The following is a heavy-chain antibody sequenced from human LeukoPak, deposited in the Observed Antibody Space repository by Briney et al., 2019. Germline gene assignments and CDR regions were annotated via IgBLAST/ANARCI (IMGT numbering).Heavy chain of an antibody. CDR3: ARGGPNFDWLYFGGRERPFDY. CDR1: GGSISSYY. J-gene: IGHJ4*02. CDR2: INHSGST. Sequence: PSETLSLTCTVSGGSISSYYWSWIRQPPGKGLEWIGEINHSGSTNYNPSLKSRVTISVDTSKNQFSLKLSSVTAADTAVYYCARGGPNFDWLYFGGRERPFDYWGQGTLVTVSS. V-gene: IGHV4-34*01. D-gene: IGHD3-9*01.